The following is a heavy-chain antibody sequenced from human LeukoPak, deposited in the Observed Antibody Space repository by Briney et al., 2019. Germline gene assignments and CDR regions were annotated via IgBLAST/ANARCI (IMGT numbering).Heavy chain of an antibody. J-gene: IGHJ4*02. CDR3: ASQHLNIAAAGIPLGD. Sequence: SETLSLTCTVSGGSISSSSYYWGWIRQPPGKGLEWIGSIYYSGSTYYNPSLKSRVTISVDTSKNQFSLKLSSVTAADTAVYYCASQHLNIAAAGIPLGDWGQGTLVTVSS. CDR2: IYYSGST. D-gene: IGHD6-13*01. V-gene: IGHV4-39*01. CDR1: GGSISSSSYY.